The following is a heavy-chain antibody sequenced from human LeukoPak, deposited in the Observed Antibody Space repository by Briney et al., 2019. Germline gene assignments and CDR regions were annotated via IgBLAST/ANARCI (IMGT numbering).Heavy chain of an antibody. Sequence: PRGSRRLSCAASGFTFTSYSMNWVRPAPGKGLEWGSVTLSGGVTIHYADSVKGRFTISRDNAKNSLYLQMNSLRDEDTAVYYCAKAKYSSGWYFDDWGQGTLVTVSS. CDR3: AKAKYSSGWYFDD. V-gene: IGHV3-48*02. CDR2: TLSGGVTI. CDR1: GFTFTSYS. D-gene: IGHD6-19*01. J-gene: IGHJ4*02.